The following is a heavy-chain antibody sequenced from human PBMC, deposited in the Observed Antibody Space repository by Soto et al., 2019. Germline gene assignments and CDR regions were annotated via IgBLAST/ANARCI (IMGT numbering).Heavy chain of an antibody. V-gene: IGHV6-1*01. CDR1: GDSVSSKSAA. Sequence: PSQTLSLTCAISGDSVSSKSAAWSWIRQSPSRSLEWLGRTYYKSKWYNDYVVSVKGRFTISRDNAKNSLYLQMNSLRAEDTAVYYCARDLKKWVAGINVWGKGTTVTVSS. D-gene: IGHD6-19*01. CDR3: ARDLKKWVAGINV. J-gene: IGHJ6*04. CDR2: TYYKSKWYN.